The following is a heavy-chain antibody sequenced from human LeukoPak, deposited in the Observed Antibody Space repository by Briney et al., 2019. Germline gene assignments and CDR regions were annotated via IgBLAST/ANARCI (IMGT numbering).Heavy chain of an antibody. J-gene: IGHJ4*02. Sequence: SCKASGGTFSSYAMHWVRQAPGKGLEWVAVISYDGSNKYYADSVKGRFTISRDNSKNTLYLQMNSLRAEDTAVYYCARGGSSGWYYFDYWGQGTLVTVSS. CDR3: ARGGSSGWYYFDY. D-gene: IGHD6-19*01. CDR2: ISYDGSNK. CDR1: GGTFSSYA. V-gene: IGHV3-30*04.